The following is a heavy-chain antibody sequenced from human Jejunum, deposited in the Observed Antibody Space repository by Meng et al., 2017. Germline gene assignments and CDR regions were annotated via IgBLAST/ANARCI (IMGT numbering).Heavy chain of an antibody. Sequence: QVMLQWAGPGLVRPSATLSLTCTVSGGFASSGSYYWTWVRQSPEKGLEWIGYNFDNGRTNYNPSLKSRVTMSVDTSRNQFSLKLSSVTAADTAVYYCARDNWGSIDYWGQGVLVTVSS. D-gene: IGHD7-27*01. CDR1: GGFASSGSYY. CDR2: NFDNGRT. CDR3: ARDNWGSIDY. V-gene: IGHV4-61*01. J-gene: IGHJ4*02.